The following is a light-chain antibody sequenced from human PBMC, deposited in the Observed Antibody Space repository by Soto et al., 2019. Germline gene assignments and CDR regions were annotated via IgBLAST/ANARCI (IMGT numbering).Light chain of an antibody. CDR1: KDSNSW. J-gene: IGKJ1*01. Sequence: DLQMTQSPCSVYASVGDRVTITCRARKDSNSWLAWYQQKAGQAPKLLIYNAYSLQGGVPSRFSGSGSGTDFTLTISSLQSEDFAAYYCQQYYSYPRTFGQGTKGDIK. CDR3: QQYYSYPRT. V-gene: IGKV1-12*01. CDR2: NAY.